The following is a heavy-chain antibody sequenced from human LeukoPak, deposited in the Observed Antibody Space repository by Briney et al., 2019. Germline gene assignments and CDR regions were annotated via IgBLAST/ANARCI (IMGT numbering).Heavy chain of an antibody. CDR3: ARGYYGSGSHCCHMDV. V-gene: IGHV4-34*01. D-gene: IGHD3-10*01. CDR1: VGSFSRYY. J-gene: IGHJ6*03. CDR2: INHSGST. Sequence: SETLSLACAVYVGSFSRYYWSWIRQPPGKGLEWIGEINHSGSTNYNSSLKSRVTISVDTSKNQFSLKLSSVTAADTAVYYCARGYYGSGSHCCHMDVWGKGTTVTVSS.